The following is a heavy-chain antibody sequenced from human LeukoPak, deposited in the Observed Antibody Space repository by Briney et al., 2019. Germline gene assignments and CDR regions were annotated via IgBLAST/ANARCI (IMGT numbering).Heavy chain of an antibody. J-gene: IGHJ4*02. CDR2: IYYSGST. CDR3: AASVVPAAHFDY. D-gene: IGHD2-2*01. Sequence: SETLSLTCTVSGGSISSYYWSWIRQPPGKGLEWIGYIYYSGSTNYNPSLKSRVTISVDASKNQFSLKLSSVTAADTAVYYCAASVVPAAHFDYWGQGTLVTVSS. CDR1: GGSISSYY. V-gene: IGHV4-59*12.